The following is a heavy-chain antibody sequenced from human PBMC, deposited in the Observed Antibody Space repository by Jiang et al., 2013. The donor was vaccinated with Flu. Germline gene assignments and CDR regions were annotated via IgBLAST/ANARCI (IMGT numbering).Heavy chain of an antibody. CDR3: AREHYDYGLGDVPPRRTT. J-gene: IGHJ4*02. D-gene: IGHD3-16*01. Sequence: GAEVKKPGASVKVSCKASGYTFTSYGISWVRQAPGQGLEWMGWISAYNGNTNYAQKLQGRVTMTTDTSTSTAYMELRSLRSDDTAVYYCAREHYDYGLGDVPPRRTTGGQGTLVTVSS. CDR1: GYTFTSYG. V-gene: IGHV1-18*04. CDR2: ISAYNGNT.